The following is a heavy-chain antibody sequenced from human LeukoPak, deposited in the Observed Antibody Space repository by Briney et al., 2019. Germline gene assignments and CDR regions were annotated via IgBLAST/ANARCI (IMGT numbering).Heavy chain of an antibody. CDR2: ISGSGGNT. J-gene: IGHJ4*02. D-gene: IGHD5-18*01. CDR1: GITFSSYA. Sequence: GGSLRLSCAASGITFSSYAMSWVRQAPGRGLEWVSGISGSGGNTHYADSVKGRFTISRDNSKNTLYLQMNSLRAEDTAVYYCAKANSYGYYFDSWGQGILVTVSS. CDR3: AKANSYGYYFDS. V-gene: IGHV3-23*01.